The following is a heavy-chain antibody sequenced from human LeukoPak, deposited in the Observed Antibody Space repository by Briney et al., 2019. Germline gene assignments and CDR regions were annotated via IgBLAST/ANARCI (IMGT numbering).Heavy chain of an antibody. J-gene: IGHJ5*02. CDR1: GGSTSSSRYY. D-gene: IGHD6-19*01. CDR3: VRHHRQWLPPNWFDP. CDR2: IYYSGNT. V-gene: IGHV4-39*01. Sequence: PSETLSLTYTVSGGSTSSSRYYWGWIRHPPGKGLEWIGSIYYSGNTYYNPSPTSRVTISVDTSKNQFSLKPNSVTAADTAVYYCVRHHRQWLPPNWFDPWGQGTLVTVSS.